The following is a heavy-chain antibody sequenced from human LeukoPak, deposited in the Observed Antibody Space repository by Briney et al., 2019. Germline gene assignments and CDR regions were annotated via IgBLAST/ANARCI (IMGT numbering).Heavy chain of an antibody. J-gene: IGHJ4*02. Sequence: GGSLRLSCAASGFTFSSYSMNWVRQAPGKGLEWVSSISSSSSYIYYADSVKGRFTISRDNAKNSLYLQMNSLRAEDTALYYCAKDSTTVTTGGVDYWGQGTLVTVSS. CDR3: AKDSTTVTTGGVDY. CDR2: ISSSSSYI. V-gene: IGHV3-21*04. D-gene: IGHD4-17*01. CDR1: GFTFSSYS.